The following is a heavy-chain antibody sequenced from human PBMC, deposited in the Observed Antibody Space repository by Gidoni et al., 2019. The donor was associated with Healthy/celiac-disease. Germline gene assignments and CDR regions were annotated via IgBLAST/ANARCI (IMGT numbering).Heavy chain of an antibody. CDR1: GGSFSSYY. Sequence: VQLSDSGLVLVKPSETLSLPCTVSGGSFSSYYWSWIRQPPGKGLEWIGYIYYRGSTNYNHALKSRVTISVDTSKNQFSLKLSSVTAADAAVYYCAGGITMVRGAYFDYWGQGTLVTVSS. CDR3: AGGITMVRGAYFDY. V-gene: IGHV4-59*01. CDR2: IYYRGST. J-gene: IGHJ4*02. D-gene: IGHD3-10*01.